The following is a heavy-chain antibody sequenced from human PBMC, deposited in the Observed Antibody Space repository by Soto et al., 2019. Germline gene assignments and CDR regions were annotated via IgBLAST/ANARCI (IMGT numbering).Heavy chain of an antibody. V-gene: IGHV1-69*01. CDR2: IIPLSTTA. D-gene: IGHD1-26*01. CDR3: AITPGGSHHALYCMDI. Sequence: VQSGPEVKKPGSSVRVSCKASGGSFPDFAVSWVRQAPGKGLEWMGGIIPLSTTANYAQRFQARVTITAVVSTSTAYIDVTRLTYDDTAVYYCAITPGGSHHALYCMDIWGQGTTVTVSS. J-gene: IGHJ6*02. CDR1: GGSFPDFA.